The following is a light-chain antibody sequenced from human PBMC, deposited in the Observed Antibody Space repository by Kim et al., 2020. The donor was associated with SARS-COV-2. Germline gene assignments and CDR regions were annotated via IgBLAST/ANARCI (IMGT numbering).Light chain of an antibody. CDR3: CSYAGSSTSV. J-gene: IGLJ1*01. Sequence: LTQPASVSGSPGQSITISCTGTSSDVGSYNLVSWYQQHPGKAPKLMIYEVSKRPSGVSNRFSGSKSGNTASLTISGLQAEDEADYYCCSYAGSSTSVFGTGTKVNVL. CDR1: SSDVGSYNL. V-gene: IGLV2-23*02. CDR2: EVS.